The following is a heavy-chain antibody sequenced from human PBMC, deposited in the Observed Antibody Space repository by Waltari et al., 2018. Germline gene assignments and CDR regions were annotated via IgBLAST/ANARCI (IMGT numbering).Heavy chain of an antibody. V-gene: IGHV4-34*01. CDR3: ARGPPYGSSSGWFDP. D-gene: IGHD6-6*01. CDR1: GGSFSGYY. J-gene: IGHJ5*02. Sequence: QVQLLQWGAGLLKPSETLSLTCAVYGGSFSGYYWSWIRQSPGKGLEWFGEINHFGSPNYNPSLSRRVTRSVDTSTSQSSLKLSAVTAADTALYYCARGPPYGSSSGWFDPWGQGTLVTVSS. CDR2: INHFGSP.